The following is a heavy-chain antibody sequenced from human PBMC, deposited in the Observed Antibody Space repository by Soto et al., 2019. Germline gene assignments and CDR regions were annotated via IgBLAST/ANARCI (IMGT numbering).Heavy chain of an antibody. CDR3: SKWNEMKRSFYD. Sequence: QVQLQESGPGLVKPSETLSLTCTVSAGSITNYYWNWIRQPPEKGLEWIGFIHHTGSSMSNPSLRSRLIMSVDTTEVQISLNLRAVTAADTAVYYCSKWNEMKRSFYDWGQGILVTVSS. D-gene: IGHD1-1*01. CDR2: IHHTGSS. CDR1: AGSITNYY. V-gene: IGHV4-59*01. J-gene: IGHJ4*02.